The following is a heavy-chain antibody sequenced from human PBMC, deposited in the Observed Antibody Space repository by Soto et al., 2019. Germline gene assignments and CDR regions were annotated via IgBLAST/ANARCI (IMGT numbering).Heavy chain of an antibody. CDR2: ISWNSGSI. CDR1: GFTFDDYA. J-gene: IGHJ6*02. V-gene: IGHV3-9*01. Sequence: AGGSLRLSCAASGFTFDDYAMHWVRQAPGKGLEWVSGISWNSGSIGYADSVKGRFTISRDNAKNSLYLQMNSLRAEDTALYYCAKDRGSGYCSSTSCYSGMDVWGQGTTVTVSS. D-gene: IGHD2-2*01. CDR3: AKDRGSGYCSSTSCYSGMDV.